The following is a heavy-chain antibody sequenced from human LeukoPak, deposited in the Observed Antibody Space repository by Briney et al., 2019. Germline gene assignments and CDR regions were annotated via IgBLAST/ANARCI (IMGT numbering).Heavy chain of an antibody. V-gene: IGHV3-33*01. D-gene: IGHD6-25*01. Sequence: GGSLRLSCVASGFTFGTYGMHWVRQAPGKGLEWVAAIWYDGSNKYYADSVKGRFSISRDNSNNTLSLHLNSLRVDDTALYYCARGILLAAAHLDYWGQGTLVTVSS. J-gene: IGHJ4*02. CDR2: IWYDGSNK. CDR3: ARGILLAAAHLDY. CDR1: GFTFGTYG.